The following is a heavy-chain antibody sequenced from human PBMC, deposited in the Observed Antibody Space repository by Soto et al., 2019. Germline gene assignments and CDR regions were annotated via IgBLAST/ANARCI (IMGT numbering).Heavy chain of an antibody. J-gene: IGHJ5*01. V-gene: IGHV3-53*04. CDR2: LYRGGKT. D-gene: IGHD3-3*01. CDR1: AFTGTSNY. CDR3: ARGDYFYWLDS. Sequence: VQLVESGGGLVQPGGSLRLSCTASAFTGTSNYISWVRQTPGQRLEWVSVLYRGGKTFYTDSVRGRFTVSRHNSDNTVFLQMDSLRIDDTAVYFGARGDYFYWLDSWGQGTLVTVSS.